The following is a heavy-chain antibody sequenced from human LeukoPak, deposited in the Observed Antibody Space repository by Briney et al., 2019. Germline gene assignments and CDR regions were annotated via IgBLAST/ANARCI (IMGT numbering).Heavy chain of an antibody. J-gene: IGHJ5*02. Sequence: ASVKASCKASGYTFTGYYMHWVRQAPGQGLEWMGWINPNSGGTNYAQKFQGRVTMTRDTSISTAYMELSRLRSDDTAVYYCARALSWTTVTTDNWFDPWGQGTLVTVSS. V-gene: IGHV1-2*02. CDR1: GYTFTGYY. CDR3: ARALSWTTVTTDNWFDP. CDR2: INPNSGGT. D-gene: IGHD4-11*01.